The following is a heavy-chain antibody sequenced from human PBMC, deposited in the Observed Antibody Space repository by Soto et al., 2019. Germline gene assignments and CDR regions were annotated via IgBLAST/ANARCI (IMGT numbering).Heavy chain of an antibody. Sequence: PGGSLRLSCVASDFTFSSFFMNWVRQAPGKGLEWVSSISSSSSYIYYADSVKGRFTISRDNAKNSLYLQMNSLRAEDTAVYYCARGVSSSWAPDYWGQGTLVTVSS. D-gene: IGHD6-6*01. CDR2: ISSSSSYI. CDR3: ARGVSSSWAPDY. J-gene: IGHJ4*02. V-gene: IGHV3-21*01. CDR1: DFTFSSFF.